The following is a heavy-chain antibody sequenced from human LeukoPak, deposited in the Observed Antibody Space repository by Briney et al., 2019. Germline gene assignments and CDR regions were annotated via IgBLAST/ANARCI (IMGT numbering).Heavy chain of an antibody. CDR1: GFTFSSHW. CDR2: INSDGSST. J-gene: IGHJ4*02. Sequence: PGGSLRLSCAASGFTFSSHWMHWVRQAPGKGLVWVSRINSDGSSTSYADSVKGRFTISRDNAKNTLYLQMNSLRAEDTAVYYCARGEDPPHRAVFDYWGQGTLVTVSS. D-gene: IGHD2-15*01. V-gene: IGHV3-74*01. CDR3: ARGEDPPHRAVFDY.